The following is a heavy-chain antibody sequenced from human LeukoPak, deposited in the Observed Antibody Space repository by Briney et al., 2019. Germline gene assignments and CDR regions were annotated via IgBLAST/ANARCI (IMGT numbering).Heavy chain of an antibody. Sequence: GGSLRLSCAASGFTFSSYAMSWVRQAPGKGLEWVSAISGSGGSTNYADSVKGRFTISRDNSKNTLYLQMNSLRAEDTAVYYCAKDAGYSYGYEYFDYWGQGTLVTVSS. V-gene: IGHV3-23*01. CDR1: GFTFSSYA. CDR3: AKDAGYSYGYEYFDY. CDR2: ISGSGGST. D-gene: IGHD5-18*01. J-gene: IGHJ4*02.